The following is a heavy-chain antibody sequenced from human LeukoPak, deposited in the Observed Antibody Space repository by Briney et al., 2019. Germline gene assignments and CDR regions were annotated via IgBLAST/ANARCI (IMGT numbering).Heavy chain of an antibody. Sequence: ASVKVSCKASGYTFTGYYMHWVRQAPGQGLEWMGWISAYNGNTNYAQKLQGRVTMTTDTSTSTAYMELRSLRSDDTAVYYCARRGSEGEVVQGDYWGQGTLVTVSS. J-gene: IGHJ4*02. CDR1: GYTFTGYY. V-gene: IGHV1-18*04. D-gene: IGHD2-15*01. CDR2: ISAYNGNT. CDR3: ARRGSEGEVVQGDY.